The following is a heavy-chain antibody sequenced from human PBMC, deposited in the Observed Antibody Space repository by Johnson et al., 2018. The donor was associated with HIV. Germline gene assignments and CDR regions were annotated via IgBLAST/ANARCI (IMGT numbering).Heavy chain of an antibody. Sequence: VQLVESGGGLVQPGGSLRLSCAASGFTFSSYWMSWVRQAPGKGLEWVANIKQDGSERYYVDSVKGRFTISRENAKNSLYLQMNSLRAEDTAVYYCARDVGIAENLDAFDIWGQGTMVTVSS. CDR3: ARDVGIAENLDAFDI. V-gene: IGHV3-7*01. CDR1: GFTFSSYW. J-gene: IGHJ3*02. CDR2: IKQDGSER. D-gene: IGHD6-13*01.